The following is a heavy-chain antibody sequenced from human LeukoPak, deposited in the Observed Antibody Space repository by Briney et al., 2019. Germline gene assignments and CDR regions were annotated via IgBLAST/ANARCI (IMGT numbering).Heavy chain of an antibody. CDR1: GFSFSSYG. J-gene: IGHJ4*02. V-gene: IGHV3-30*02. Sequence: GGSLRLSCVASGFSFSSYGMHWVRRAPGKGLEWMTFIRFDGSEKYYADSVKGRFTISRDYSKNTLFLQMSSLRPEDTAVYYCAKDIGSYYDYWGQGILVTVSS. CDR2: IRFDGSEK. D-gene: IGHD3-10*01. CDR3: AKDIGSYYDY.